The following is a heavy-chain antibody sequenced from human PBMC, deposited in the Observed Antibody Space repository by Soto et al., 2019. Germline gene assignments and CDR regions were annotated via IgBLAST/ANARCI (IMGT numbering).Heavy chain of an antibody. J-gene: IGHJ6*02. CDR1: GGTFRTSA. CDR2: IMPVFRRP. D-gene: IGHD1-1*01. Sequence: QVQLVQSGAEVKKPGSSVKVSCKASGGTFRTSAISWVRQAPGQGLEWVGGIMPVFRRPKYAQNFQDRVTITADESTSTADMELHSLRSDDTAVYYGSRDKDRLQLGGNYYFILDVWGQGTAVTVSS. V-gene: IGHV1-69*12. CDR3: SRDKDRLQLGGNYYFILDV.